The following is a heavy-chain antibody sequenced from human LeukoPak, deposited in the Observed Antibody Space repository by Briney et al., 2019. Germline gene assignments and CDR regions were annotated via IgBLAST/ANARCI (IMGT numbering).Heavy chain of an antibody. CDR3: AAVRAYYYYGMDV. CDR1: EISVSGKF. V-gene: IGHV3-53*01. J-gene: IGHJ6*02. Sequence: PGGSLRLSCAASEISVSGKFMNWVRQAPGKGLEWVAGVYNDDKTYYADSVRGRFSISRDTSKNTLYLQMNSLRAEDTAMYYCAAVRAYYYYGMDVWGQGTTVTVSS. D-gene: IGHD2-2*01. CDR2: VYNDDKT.